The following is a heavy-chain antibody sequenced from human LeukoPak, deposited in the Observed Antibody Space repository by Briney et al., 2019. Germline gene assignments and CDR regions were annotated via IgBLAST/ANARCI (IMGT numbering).Heavy chain of an antibody. CDR2: ILYDGSNK. CDR3: ARDGLGTDMVPKPSDAFDI. V-gene: IGHV3-30*04. Sequence: GGSLRLSCAASGFTFSSYEMNWVRQAPGKGLEWVAVILYDGSNKYYADSVKGRFTISRDSSKNALYLQMNSLRAEDTAVYYCARDGLGTDMVPKPSDAFDIWGQGTMVTVSS. CDR1: GFTFSSYE. J-gene: IGHJ3*02. D-gene: IGHD4/OR15-4a*01.